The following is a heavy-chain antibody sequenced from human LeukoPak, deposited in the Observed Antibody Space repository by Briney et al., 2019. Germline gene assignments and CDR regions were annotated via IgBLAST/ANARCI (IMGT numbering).Heavy chain of an antibody. CDR2: IIPIFGTA. CDR1: GGTFSSYA. V-gene: IGHV1-69*05. Sequence: GSSVKVSCKASGGTFSSYAISLVLQAPGQGLEWMGRIIPIFGTANYAQKFQGRVTITTDESTSTAYMELSSLRSEDTAVYYCARDPFMVRGVITTAYFDYWGQGTLVTVSS. CDR3: ARDPFMVRGVITTAYFDY. J-gene: IGHJ4*02. D-gene: IGHD3-10*01.